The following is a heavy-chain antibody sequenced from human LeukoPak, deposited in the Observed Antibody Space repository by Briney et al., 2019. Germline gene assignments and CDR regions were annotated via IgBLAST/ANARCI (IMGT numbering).Heavy chain of an antibody. CDR1: GGSFSGYY. CDR2: INHSGST. V-gene: IGHV4-34*01. Sequence: SETLSLTCAVYGGSFSGYYWNWIRQPPGKGLEWIGEINHSGSTNYNPSLKSRVTISVDTSKNQFSLKLSSVTAADTAVYYCALREDGYYDSSGYYYAPLGAFDIWGQGTMVTVSS. CDR3: ALREDGYYDSSGYYYAPLGAFDI. D-gene: IGHD3-22*01. J-gene: IGHJ3*02.